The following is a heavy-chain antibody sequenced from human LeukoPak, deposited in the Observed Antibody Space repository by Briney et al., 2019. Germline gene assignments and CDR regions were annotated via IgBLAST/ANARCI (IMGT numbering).Heavy chain of an antibody. CDR1: GGTLSIYY. D-gene: IGHD3-9*01. CDR2: IYNSGST. V-gene: IGHV4-4*07. CDR3: ARGILTGYYKGYFDY. Sequence: SETLSLTCTVSGGTLSIYYWTWIRQPAGKGLEWIGRIYNSGSTNYNPSLKSRVIMSVDTSKNQFSVKLRSVTAADTAVYYCARGILTGYYKGYFDYWGQGTLVTVSS. J-gene: IGHJ4*02.